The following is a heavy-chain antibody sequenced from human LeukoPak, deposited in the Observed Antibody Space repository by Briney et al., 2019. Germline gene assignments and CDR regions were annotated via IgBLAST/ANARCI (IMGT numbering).Heavy chain of an antibody. CDR2: IYYSGST. CDR3: ARGYRALWLQLRYHYFDY. Sequence: PSETLSLTCTVSGGSISSSSYYWGWIRQPPGKGLEWIGSIYYSGSTYYNPSLKSRVTISVDTSKNQFSLKLSSVTAADTAVYYCARGYRALWLQLRYHYFDYWGQRTLVTVSS. V-gene: IGHV4-39*01. D-gene: IGHD5-24*01. CDR1: GGSISSSSYY. J-gene: IGHJ4*02.